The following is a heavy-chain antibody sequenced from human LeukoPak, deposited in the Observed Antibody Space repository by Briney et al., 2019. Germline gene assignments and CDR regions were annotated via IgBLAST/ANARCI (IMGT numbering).Heavy chain of an antibody. CDR3: VRDVGNYDSRGYYLGWFDP. CDR1: GYTFRNYA. Sequence: ASVKVSCKASGYTFRNYAINWVRQAPGQGLEWMGWTDRNTGNPTYAQGFTGRFVFSLDTSVTTAYLQISSLKAEDTAVYYCVRDVGNYDSRGYYLGWFDPWGQGTLVSVFS. CDR2: TDRNTGNP. D-gene: IGHD3-22*01. V-gene: IGHV7-4-1*02. J-gene: IGHJ5*02.